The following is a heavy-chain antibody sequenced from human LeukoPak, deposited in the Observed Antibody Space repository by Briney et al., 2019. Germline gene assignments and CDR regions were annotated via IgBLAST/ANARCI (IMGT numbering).Heavy chain of an antibody. CDR1: GYTFTSYG. Sequence: ASVKVSCKASGYTFTSYGISWMRQAPGQGLEWMGWISAYNGNTNYAQKLQGRVTMTTDTSTSTAYMELRSLRSDDTAVYYCARGQRVYCSGGSCYSGYFDYWGQGTLVTVSS. CDR2: ISAYNGNT. D-gene: IGHD2-15*01. V-gene: IGHV1-18*01. J-gene: IGHJ4*02. CDR3: ARGQRVYCSGGSCYSGYFDY.